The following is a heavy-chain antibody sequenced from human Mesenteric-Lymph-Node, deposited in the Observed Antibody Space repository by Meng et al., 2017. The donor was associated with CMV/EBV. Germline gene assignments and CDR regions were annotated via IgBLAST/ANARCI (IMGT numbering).Heavy chain of an antibody. D-gene: IGHD3-16*02. CDR3: ARGVVDYDSVWGTFRTVSFDQ. Sequence: ASVKVSCKASGYTFTSYDINWVRQATGQGLEWMGWMNPKSGNTAYAQNFQGRVTMTRNTSISTAYMEVGSLRSEDTAVYYCARGVVDYDSVWGTFRTVSFDQWGQGTQVTVSS. V-gene: IGHV1-8*01. CDR1: GYTFTSYD. J-gene: IGHJ4*02. CDR2: MNPKSGNT.